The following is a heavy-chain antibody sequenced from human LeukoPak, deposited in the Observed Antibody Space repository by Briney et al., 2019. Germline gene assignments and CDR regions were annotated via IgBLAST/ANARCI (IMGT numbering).Heavy chain of an antibody. J-gene: IGHJ4*02. CDR3: AKDLSPRDYYDSNPPDY. Sequence: PGGSLRLSCAASGFTFSSYAMHWVRQALGKGLEWVTFIRYDGTNKYYADSVKGRFTISRDNSKNTLSLQMNSLRREDTAVYYCAKDLSPRDYYDSNPPDYWGQGTLVTVSS. D-gene: IGHD3-22*01. CDR2: IRYDGTNK. CDR1: GFTFSSYA. V-gene: IGHV3-30*02.